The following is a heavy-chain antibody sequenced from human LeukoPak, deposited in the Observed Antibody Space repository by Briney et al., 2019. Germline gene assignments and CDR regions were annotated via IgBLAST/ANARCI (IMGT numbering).Heavy chain of an antibody. V-gene: IGHV3-23*01. CDR2: ISGSGGST. CDR1: GFTFSSYA. Sequence: GGSLRLSCAASGFTFSSYAMSWVRQAPGKGLEWVSAISGSGGSTYYADSVKGRFTISRDNSKNTLYLQMNSLRAEDTAVDYCAKDGIGYYDSSGYGTYYFDYWGQGTLVTVSS. J-gene: IGHJ4*02. CDR3: AKDGIGYYDSSGYGTYYFDY. D-gene: IGHD3-22*01.